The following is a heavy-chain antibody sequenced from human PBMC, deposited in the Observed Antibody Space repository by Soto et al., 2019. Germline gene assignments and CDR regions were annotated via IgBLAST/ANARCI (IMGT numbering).Heavy chain of an antibody. V-gene: IGHV4-59*01. Sequence: PSETLSLTCTVSGGSISSYYWSWIRQHPGKGLEWIGYIYYSGSTNYNPSLKSRVTIAVDTSKNQFSLKLSSVTAADTAVYYCARVDIVATISLWGQGTLVTVSS. D-gene: IGHD5-12*01. CDR2: IYYSGST. J-gene: IGHJ4*02. CDR3: ARVDIVATISL. CDR1: GGSISSYY.